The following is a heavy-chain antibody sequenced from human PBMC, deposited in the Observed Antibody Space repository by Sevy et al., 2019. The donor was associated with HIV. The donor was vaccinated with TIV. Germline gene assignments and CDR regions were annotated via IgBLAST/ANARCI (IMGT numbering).Heavy chain of an antibody. CDR1: GGSISSGDYY. CDR2: IYYSGST. V-gene: IGHV4-30-4*01. CDR3: ARDLRQSSRYYYYGMDV. D-gene: IGHD6-19*01. J-gene: IGHJ6*02. Sequence: SETLSLTCTVSGGSISSGDYYWSWIHQPPGKGLEWIGYIYYSGSTYYNPSLKSRVTISVDTSKNQFSLKLSSVTAADTAVYYCARDLRQSSRYYYYGMDVWGQGTTVTVSS.